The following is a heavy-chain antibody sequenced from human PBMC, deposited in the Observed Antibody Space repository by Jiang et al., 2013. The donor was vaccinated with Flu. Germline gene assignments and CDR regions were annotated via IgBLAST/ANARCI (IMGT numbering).Heavy chain of an antibody. V-gene: IGHV3-30-3*01. CDR2: ISYDGSNK. Sequence: ASGFTFSSYAMHWVRQAPGKGLEWAAVISYDGSNKYYADSVKGRFTISRDNSKNTLYLQMNSLRAEDTAVYYCARDGYEDSSGYYYVSPSTHFDYWGQGTLVTVSS. J-gene: IGHJ4*02. D-gene: IGHD3-22*01. CDR1: GFTFSSYA. CDR3: ARDGYEDSSGYYYVSPSTHFDY.